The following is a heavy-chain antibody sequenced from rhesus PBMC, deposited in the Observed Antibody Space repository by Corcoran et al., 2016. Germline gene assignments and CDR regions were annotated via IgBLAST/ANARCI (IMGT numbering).Heavy chain of an antibody. V-gene: IGHV4-122*02. CDR3: ARVTGAAYYFDY. J-gene: IGHJ4*01. Sequence: QVQLQESGPGLVKPSETLSLTCAVSGGSISSGYYYWSWIRQPPGKGLEWIGYITDSGSTMKNPSLKSRVTISRDTSKNQFSLKRSSGTAADTAVEYCARVTGAAYYFDYWGQGVLVTVSS. D-gene: IGHD4-29*01. CDR2: ITDSGST. CDR1: GGSISSGYYY.